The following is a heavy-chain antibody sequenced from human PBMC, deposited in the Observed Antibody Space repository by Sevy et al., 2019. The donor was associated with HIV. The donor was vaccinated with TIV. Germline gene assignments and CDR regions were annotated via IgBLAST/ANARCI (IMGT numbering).Heavy chain of an antibody. CDR3: ATNRCSGGSCYRLNAFDI. CDR1: GFTFSSYA. CDR2: ISGSGGST. Sequence: GGSLRLSCAASGFTFSSYAMSWVRQAPGKGLEWVSAISGSGGSTYYADSVKGRFTISRDNSKNTLYLQMNSRRAEDTAVYYCATNRCSGGSCYRLNAFDIWGQGTMVTVSS. J-gene: IGHJ3*02. V-gene: IGHV3-23*01. D-gene: IGHD2-15*01.